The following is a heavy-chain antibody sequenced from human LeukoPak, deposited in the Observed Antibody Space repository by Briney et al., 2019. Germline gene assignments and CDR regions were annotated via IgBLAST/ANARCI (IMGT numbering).Heavy chain of an antibody. CDR2: INPNSGGT. J-gene: IGHJ3*02. D-gene: IGHD2-2*02. CDR3: ARDAAKPYAFDI. Sequence: ASVRVSCKASGYTFTGYYMHWVRQAAGQGREWMGWINPNSGGTNYAQKFQGRVTMTRDTSISTGYMELSRLRSDDTAVYYCARDAAKPYAFDIWGQGTMVTVSS. V-gene: IGHV1-2*02. CDR1: GYTFTGYY.